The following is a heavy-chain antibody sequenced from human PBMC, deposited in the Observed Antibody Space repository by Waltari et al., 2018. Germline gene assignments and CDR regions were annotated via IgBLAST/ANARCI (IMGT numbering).Heavy chain of an antibody. CDR3: ARGVGVQEH. Sequence: QVQLVQSGAEVKKPGSSVKVSCKASGGTFSRYAISGVRQAPGQGLEWRGGIIPILGIATYAQKFQGRVTITADESTSTAYMELSSLRSEDTAVYYCARGVGVQEHWGQGTLVTVSS. D-gene: IGHD3-16*01. CDR2: IIPILGIA. J-gene: IGHJ4*02. CDR1: GGTFSRYA. V-gene: IGHV1-69*04.